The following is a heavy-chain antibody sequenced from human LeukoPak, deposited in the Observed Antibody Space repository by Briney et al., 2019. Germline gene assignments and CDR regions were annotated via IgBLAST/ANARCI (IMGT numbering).Heavy chain of an antibody. V-gene: IGHV3-30*02. CDR3: PKGEMTTVLTPSFPYYNGAV. CDR1: GFTFSSYG. CDR2: IRYDGSNK. Sequence: GGSLRLSCAASGFTFSSYGMHWVRQAPGKGLEWVAFIRYDGSNKYYADSVKGRFTISRDNSKNTLYLQMNSLRAEDTAVYYCPKGEMTTVLTPSFPYYNGAVGGKGTTVT. J-gene: IGHJ6*03. D-gene: IGHD4-23*01.